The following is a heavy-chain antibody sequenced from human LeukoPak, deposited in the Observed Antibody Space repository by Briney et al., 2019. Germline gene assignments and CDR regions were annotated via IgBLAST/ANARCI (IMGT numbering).Heavy chain of an antibody. CDR1: GGSFSGYY. Sequence: SETLSLTCAVYGGSFSGYYWSWIRQPPGKGLEWIGEINHSGSTNYNPSLKSRVTISVDTSKNQFSLKLSSVTAADTAVYYCARGPPRYSSGWPRRPHFDYWGQGTLVTVSS. D-gene: IGHD6-19*01. J-gene: IGHJ4*02. CDR2: INHSGST. CDR3: ARGPPRYSSGWPRRPHFDY. V-gene: IGHV4-34*01.